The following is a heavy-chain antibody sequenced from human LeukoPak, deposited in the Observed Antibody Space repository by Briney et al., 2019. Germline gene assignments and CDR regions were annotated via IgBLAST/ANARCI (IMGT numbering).Heavy chain of an antibody. CDR1: GGTLSSYT. Sequence: ASVKVSCKSSGGTLSSYTISWVRQPPGQGLEWMGRIIPILGIANYAQKFQGRVTITADNSTSTAYMELSSLRSEDTAVYYCARDSASYYYDSSGYSFDYWGQGTLVTVSS. D-gene: IGHD3-22*01. CDR2: IIPILGIA. CDR3: ARDSASYYYDSSGYSFDY. J-gene: IGHJ4*02. V-gene: IGHV1-69*04.